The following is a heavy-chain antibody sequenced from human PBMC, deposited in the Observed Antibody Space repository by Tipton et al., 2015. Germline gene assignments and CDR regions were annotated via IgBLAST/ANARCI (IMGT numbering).Heavy chain of an antibody. Sequence: TLSLTCTVSGGYIDNGDYYWNWIRQHPGKGLEWIGYINYRGNTYYSPSLKSRIAISLDTSKNQFSLMLRSVTAADTAVYYCAREVWYNDSTGYDYWGQGTLVTVSS. D-gene: IGHD3-22*01. CDR1: GGYIDNGDYY. J-gene: IGHJ4*02. CDR2: INYRGNT. V-gene: IGHV4-31*03. CDR3: AREVWYNDSTGYDY.